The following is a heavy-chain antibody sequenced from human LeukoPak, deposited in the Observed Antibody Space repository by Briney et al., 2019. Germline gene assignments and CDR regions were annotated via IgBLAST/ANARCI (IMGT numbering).Heavy chain of an antibody. Sequence: SETLSLTCTVSGGSISSSSYYWGWIRQPPGKGLEWIGSIYYIGSTYYNPSLKSRVTISVDTSKNQFSLKLSSVTAADTAVYYCARDGPNIVLMVYASNWFDPWGQGTLVTVSS. CDR3: ARDGPNIVLMVYASNWFDP. CDR2: IYYIGST. D-gene: IGHD2-8*01. V-gene: IGHV4-39*07. J-gene: IGHJ5*02. CDR1: GGSISSSSYY.